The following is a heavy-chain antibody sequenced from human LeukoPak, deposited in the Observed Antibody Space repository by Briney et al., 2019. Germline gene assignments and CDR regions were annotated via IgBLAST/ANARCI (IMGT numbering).Heavy chain of an antibody. J-gene: IGHJ3*02. D-gene: IGHD6-13*01. CDR3: ARVVPWSSSWYGGRDAFDI. Sequence: GASVKVSCKASGYTFTGYYMHWVRQAPGQGLEWMGWINPNSGGTNYAQKFQGRVTMTRDTSISTAYMELSRLRSDDTAVYYCARVVPWSSSWYGGRDAFDIWGQGTMVTVSS. CDR2: INPNSGGT. CDR1: GYTFTGYY. V-gene: IGHV1-2*02.